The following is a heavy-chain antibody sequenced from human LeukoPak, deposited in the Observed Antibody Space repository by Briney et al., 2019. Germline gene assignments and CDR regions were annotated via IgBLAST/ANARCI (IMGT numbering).Heavy chain of an antibody. CDR3: ARVWSGSYEGDAFDI. D-gene: IGHD1-26*01. CDR2: IIPIFGTA. CDR1: GGTFSSYA. J-gene: IGHJ3*02. V-gene: IGHV1-69*13. Sequence: GASVNVSCKASGGTFSSYAISWVRQAPGQGLEWMGGIIPIFGTANYAQKFQGRVTITADESTSTAYMELSSLRSEDTAVYYCARVWSGSYEGDAFDIWGQGTMVTVSS.